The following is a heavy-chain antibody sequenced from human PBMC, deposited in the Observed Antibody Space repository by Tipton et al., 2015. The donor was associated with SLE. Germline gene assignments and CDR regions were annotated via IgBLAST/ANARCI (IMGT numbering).Heavy chain of an antibody. D-gene: IGHD4-17*01. CDR3: ARGGTTVTTAFDI. V-gene: IGHV4-59*01. CDR2: IYYSGIT. Sequence: TLSLTCTVSGGSISSYYWSWIRQPPGKGLEWIGYIYYSGITNYNPSLKSGVTISVDTSKNQFSLKLSSVTAADTAVYYCARGGTTVTTAFDIWGQGTMVTVSS. CDR1: GGSISSYY. J-gene: IGHJ3*02.